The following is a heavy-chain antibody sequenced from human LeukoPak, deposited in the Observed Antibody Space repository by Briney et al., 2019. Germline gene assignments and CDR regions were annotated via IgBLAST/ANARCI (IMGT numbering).Heavy chain of an antibody. J-gene: IGHJ4*02. D-gene: IGHD3-16*02. CDR2: ISGSGGST. CDR1: GFTFSSYA. Sequence: GGSLRLSCAASGFTFSSYAMSWVRQVPGKGLEWVSAISGSGGSTYYADSVKGRFTISRDNSKNTLYLQMNSLRAEDTAVYYCAKDFITFGGVIVLDYWGQGTLVTVSS. CDR3: AKDFITFGGVIVLDY. V-gene: IGHV3-23*01.